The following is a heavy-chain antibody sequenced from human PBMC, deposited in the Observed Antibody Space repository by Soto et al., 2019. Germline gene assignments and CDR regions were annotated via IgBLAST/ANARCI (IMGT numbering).Heavy chain of an antibody. CDR3: ARRFEVAGADY. J-gene: IGHJ4*02. CDR1: GYSFTSYW. CDR2: IDPSDSYT. Sequence: GESLKISCKGSGYSFTSYWINWVSQMPGKGLEWMGRIDPSDSYTNYSPSFQGRVTISADKSISTAYLQWSSLEASDTAMYYCARRFEVAGADYWGQGSLVTVSS. D-gene: IGHD6-19*01. V-gene: IGHV5-10-1*01.